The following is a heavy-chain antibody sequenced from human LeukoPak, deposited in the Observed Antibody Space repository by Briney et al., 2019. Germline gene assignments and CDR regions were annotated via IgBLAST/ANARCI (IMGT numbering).Heavy chain of an antibody. CDR1: GGSFSGYY. Sequence: SETLSLTCAVYGGSFSGYYWSWIRQPPGKGLEWIVRMYPTGNTNYNPSLRGRVTMSVDTSKNQFFLRLTSVTAADTALYYCARGAPYCGGDCSVYFDYWGQGRLVTVSS. CDR3: ARGAPYCGGDCSVYFDY. CDR2: MYPTGNT. V-gene: IGHV4-59*10. J-gene: IGHJ4*02. D-gene: IGHD2-21*02.